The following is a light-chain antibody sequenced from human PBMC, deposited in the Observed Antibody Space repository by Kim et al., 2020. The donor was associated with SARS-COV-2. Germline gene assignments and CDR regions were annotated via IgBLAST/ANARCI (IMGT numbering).Light chain of an antibody. J-gene: IGKJ1*01. CDR2: AAS. Sequence: ASVGDRVPSSWRGSQDSSNYLAWFQLKPEKAPKLLIYAASALQPGVPSRFSGRGSGTDFTLTGTSLQPEDVATYYCQKCDSAPWTFGQGTKVDIK. CDR1: QDSSNY. V-gene: IGKV1-27*01. CDR3: QKCDSAPWT.